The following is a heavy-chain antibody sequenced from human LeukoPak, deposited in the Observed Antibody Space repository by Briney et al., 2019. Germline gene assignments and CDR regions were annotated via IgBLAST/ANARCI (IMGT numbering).Heavy chain of an antibody. V-gene: IGHV3-7*01. J-gene: IGHJ4*02. Sequence: GGSLRLSCAASGFTFSGSWMSWVRQAPGKGLEWVAIINQNGNEKYYVDSVKGRFTISRDNAKNSLNLQMNSLRAEDTAVYFCVLGYSYGYLFDYWGQGTLVTVSS. CDR1: GFTFSGSW. D-gene: IGHD5-18*01. CDR3: VLGYSYGYLFDY. CDR2: INQNGNEK.